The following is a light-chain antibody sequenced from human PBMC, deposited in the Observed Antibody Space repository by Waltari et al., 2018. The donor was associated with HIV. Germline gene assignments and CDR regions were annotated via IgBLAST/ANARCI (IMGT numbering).Light chain of an antibody. Sequence: DVQLTQSPSFLSASVGDIVTITCRASQAIGTSLAWYQHKPGKAPNLLISTASTLQSGIPSRFSGDGSGTEFTLTISSLQAEDFATYYCQQLNSYPRTFGQGTKVDFK. J-gene: IGKJ1*01. CDR1: QAIGTS. CDR2: TAS. V-gene: IGKV1-9*01. CDR3: QQLNSYPRT.